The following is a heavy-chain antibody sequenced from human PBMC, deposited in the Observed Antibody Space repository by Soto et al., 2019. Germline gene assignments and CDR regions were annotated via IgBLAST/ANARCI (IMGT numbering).Heavy chain of an antibody. Sequence: QVQLVPSGAEVKKPGASVRFSCRASGYTFTSYGIHWVRQAPGQRLEWLGWINAGNGDTKYSQTFEARINITRDTSASTVYMDLSRLRSEDTAMYYCSSSMGGWFDLWGQGTLVTVSS. CDR1: GYTFTSYG. CDR2: INAGNGDT. V-gene: IGHV1-3*01. J-gene: IGHJ5*02. D-gene: IGHD2-15*01. CDR3: SSSMGGWFDL.